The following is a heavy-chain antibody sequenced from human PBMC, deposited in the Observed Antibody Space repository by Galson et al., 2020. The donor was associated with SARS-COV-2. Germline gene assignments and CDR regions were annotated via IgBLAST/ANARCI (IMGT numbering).Heavy chain of an antibody. CDR2: VNRGGNT. CDR1: GITVTTEY. D-gene: IGHD3-10*01. CDR3: VRGGGDFGSGSDPVDY. J-gene: IGHJ4*02. Sequence: ETLSLTCAASGITVTTEYMSWVRQAPGKGLEWVSVVNRGGNTFYAESVKGRFTISRDSSKNTLNLQMNSLRAEDTAVYYCVRGGGDFGSGSDPVDYWGQGTLVTVSS. V-gene: IGHV3-66*01.